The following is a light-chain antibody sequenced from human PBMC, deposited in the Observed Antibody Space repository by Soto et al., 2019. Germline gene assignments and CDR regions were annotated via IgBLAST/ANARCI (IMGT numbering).Light chain of an antibody. CDR1: QSMNSW. Sequence: DSELTQAPSTLSASVGDRVTITCRASQSMNSWLAWYQQKPGEAPKVLIYDASSLESGVPSRFSGSGSGTEFTLTIGSLQPEDFATYYCLRYNAFSQTFGQGTKVDIK. J-gene: IGKJ1*01. V-gene: IGKV1-5*01. CDR2: DAS. CDR3: LRYNAFSQT.